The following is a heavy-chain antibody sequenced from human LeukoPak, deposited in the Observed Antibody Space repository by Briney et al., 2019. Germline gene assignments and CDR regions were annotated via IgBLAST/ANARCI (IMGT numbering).Heavy chain of an antibody. CDR2: INQDGSEK. CDR1: GFPFSSHW. Sequence: GGSLRLSCAASGFPFSSHWLSWFRQSPGKGLEWVAHINQDGSEKYYVDSVKGRFTISRDNARNSQYLQMNSLRAEDTAVYYCARDSPPSIEVGSYYYYYYMDVWGKGTTVTVSS. V-gene: IGHV3-7*01. CDR3: ARDSPPSIEVGSYYYYYYMDV. D-gene: IGHD1-26*01. J-gene: IGHJ6*03.